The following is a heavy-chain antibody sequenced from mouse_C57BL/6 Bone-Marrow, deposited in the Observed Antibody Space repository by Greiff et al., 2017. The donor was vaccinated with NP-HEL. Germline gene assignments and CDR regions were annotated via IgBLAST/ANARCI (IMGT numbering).Heavy chain of an antibody. V-gene: IGHV1-82*01. D-gene: IGHD1-1*01. CDR3: AMPPITTVVAPFAY. CDR2: IYPGDGDT. CDR1: GYAFSSSW. Sequence: QVQLKQSGPELVKPGASVKISCKASGYAFSSSWMNWVKQRPGKGLEWIGRIYPGDGDTNYNGKFKGKATLTADKSSSTAYMQLSSLTSEDSAVYFCAMPPITTVVAPFAYWGQGTLVTVSA. J-gene: IGHJ3*01.